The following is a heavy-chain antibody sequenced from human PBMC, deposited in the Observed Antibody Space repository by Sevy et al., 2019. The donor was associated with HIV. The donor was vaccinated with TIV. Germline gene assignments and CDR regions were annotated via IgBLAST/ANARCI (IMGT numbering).Heavy chain of an antibody. CDR2: IYDSGST. D-gene: IGHD3-22*01. Sequence: SETLSLTCTVSDGSISMYHWSWIRQPPGKGLEWIGVIYDSGSTHYNPSLKSRVTISVDTSKNQFSLKVSSVTAADTAVYFCARRGYDSSGYYNAFDIWGQGTMVTVSS. J-gene: IGHJ3*02. CDR3: ARRGYDSSGYYNAFDI. V-gene: IGHV4-59*01. CDR1: DGSISMYH.